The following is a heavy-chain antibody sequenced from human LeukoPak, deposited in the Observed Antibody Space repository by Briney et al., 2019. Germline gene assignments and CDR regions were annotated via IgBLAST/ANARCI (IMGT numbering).Heavy chain of an antibody. V-gene: IGHV1-69*04. D-gene: IGHD1-26*01. Sequence: SVKVSCKASGGTFSSYAISWVRQAPGQGLEWMGRIIPILGIANYAQKFQGRVTITADKSTSTAYMELSSLRSEDTAVYYCAREGSYPPYYFDYWGQETLVTVSS. J-gene: IGHJ4*02. CDR1: GGTFSSYA. CDR2: IIPILGIA. CDR3: AREGSYPPYYFDY.